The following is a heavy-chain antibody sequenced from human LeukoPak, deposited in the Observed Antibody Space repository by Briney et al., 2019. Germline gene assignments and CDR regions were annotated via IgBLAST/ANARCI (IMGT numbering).Heavy chain of an antibody. CDR2: INPNDGDT. D-gene: IGHD2-2*01. V-gene: IGHV1-2*02. CDR3: ARANFLYCSSTTCLFDY. CDR1: GYTFTDYY. Sequence: ASVKVSCKASGYTFTDYYMHWVRQAPGQGFEWMGWINPNDGDTNYAQKFQGRVTMTRDTSISTPHMEVSRLRSDDTAVYYCARANFLYCSSTTCLFDYWGQGTLVTASS. J-gene: IGHJ4*02.